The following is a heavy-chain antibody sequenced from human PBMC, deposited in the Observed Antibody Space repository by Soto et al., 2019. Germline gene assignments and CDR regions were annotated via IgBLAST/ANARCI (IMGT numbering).Heavy chain of an antibody. CDR2: ISYDGSNK. CDR3: AKDSREGGSYDFWGGYLGVPSGPWTLYGMDV. D-gene: IGHD3-3*01. J-gene: IGHJ6*02. V-gene: IGHV3-30*18. Sequence: QVQLVESGGGVLQPGRSLRLSCAASGFTFSSYGMHWVRQAPGKGLERVAVISYDGSNKYYADSVKGRITLSRDNSKDTLYLQMNSLRAEDTAVDYCAKDSREGGSYDFWGGYLGVPSGPWTLYGMDVWGQGTTVTVAS. CDR1: GFTFSSYG.